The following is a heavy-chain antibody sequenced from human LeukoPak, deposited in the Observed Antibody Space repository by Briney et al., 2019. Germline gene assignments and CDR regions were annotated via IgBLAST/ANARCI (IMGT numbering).Heavy chain of an antibody. CDR2: IYYSVRT. CDR1: GASISSHY. CDR3: ARAVPSGSYYVYYYYYMDV. D-gene: IGHD1-26*01. V-gene: IGHV4-59*08. J-gene: IGHJ6*03. Sequence: SETLSLTCSVSGASISSHYWSWIRQPPGKGLEWIGYIYYSVRTNYNPSLKSRVTISVDTSKNQFSLKLSSVTAADTAVYYCARAVPSGSYYVYYYYYMDVWGKGTTVTISS.